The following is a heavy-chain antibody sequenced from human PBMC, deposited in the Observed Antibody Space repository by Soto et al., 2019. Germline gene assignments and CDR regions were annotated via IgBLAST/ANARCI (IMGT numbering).Heavy chain of an antibody. CDR1: GFTFDDYA. V-gene: IGHV3-9*01. D-gene: IGHD2-8*02. Sequence: HPGGSLRLSCAASGFTFDDYAMHWVRQAPGKGLEWVSGISWNSGSIGYADSVKGRFTISRDNAKNSLYLQMNSLRAEDTALYYCSKDIVSRYWQHHGPNAFDIWGQGTMVTVSS. CDR3: SKDIVSRYWQHHGPNAFDI. CDR2: ISWNSGSI. J-gene: IGHJ3*02.